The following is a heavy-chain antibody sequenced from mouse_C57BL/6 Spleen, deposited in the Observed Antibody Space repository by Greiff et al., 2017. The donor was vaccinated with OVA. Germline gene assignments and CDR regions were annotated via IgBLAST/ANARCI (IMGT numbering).Heavy chain of an antibody. J-gene: IGHJ4*01. CDR1: GYAFSSSW. V-gene: IGHV1-82*01. CDR2: IYPGDGDT. Sequence: QVQLKQSGPELVKPGASVKISCKASGYAFSSSWMNWVKQRPGKGLEWIGRIYPGDGDTNYNGKFKGKATLTADKSSSTAYMQLSSLTSEDSAVYFCARCPNSLYAMDYWGQGTSVTVSS. CDR3: ARCPNSLYAMDY.